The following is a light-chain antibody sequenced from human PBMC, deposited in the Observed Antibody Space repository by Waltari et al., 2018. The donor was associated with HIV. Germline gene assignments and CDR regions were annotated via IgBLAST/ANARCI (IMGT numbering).Light chain of an antibody. CDR3: ASWDYILNAFV. CDR1: NSKIESNY. J-gene: IGLJ1*01. V-gene: IGLV1-47*01. Sequence: QSVLTQQPSASATPGQRITISCSGGNSKIESNYVYWYQQLPGTAPKVFIYRNSQRPSGVPDRFSGSKSVTSASLIISGLRSGDEADYYCASWDYILNAFVFGTGTKVTVL. CDR2: RNS.